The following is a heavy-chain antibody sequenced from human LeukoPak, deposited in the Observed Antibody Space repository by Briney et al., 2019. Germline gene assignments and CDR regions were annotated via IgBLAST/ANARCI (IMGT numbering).Heavy chain of an antibody. V-gene: IGHV4-34*01. CDR3: ARGRGITMVRGRRNWFDP. Sequence: PSETLSLTCAVYGGSFSGYHWSWIRQPPGKGLEWIGEINHSGSTNYNPSLKSRVTISVDTSKNQFSLKLSSVTAADTAVYYCARGRGITMVRGRRNWFDPWGQGTLVTVSS. J-gene: IGHJ5*02. CDR2: INHSGST. CDR1: GGSFSGYH. D-gene: IGHD3-10*01.